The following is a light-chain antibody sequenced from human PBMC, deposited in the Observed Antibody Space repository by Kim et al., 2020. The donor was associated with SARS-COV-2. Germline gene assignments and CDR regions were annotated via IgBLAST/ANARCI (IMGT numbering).Light chain of an antibody. Sequence: EIVLTQSPGTLSLSPGERATLSCRASQSFSSVYLAWNQQKPGQAPRLLLYGASNRDTGIPDRFSGSGSGTEYFLTISGLEPEDFAVYYCQQYLSSPLTFGGGTKVEI. J-gene: IGKJ4*01. CDR3: QQYLSSPLT. V-gene: IGKV3-20*01. CDR1: QSFSSVY. CDR2: GAS.